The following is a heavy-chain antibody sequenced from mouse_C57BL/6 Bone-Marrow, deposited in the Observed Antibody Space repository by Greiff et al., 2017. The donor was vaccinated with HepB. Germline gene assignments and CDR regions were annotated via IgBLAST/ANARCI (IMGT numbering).Heavy chain of an antibody. CDR1: GFTFSSYG. Sequence: EVKVVESGGDLVKPGGSLKLSCAASGFTFSSYGMSWVRQTPDKRLEWVATISSGGSYTYYPGSVKGRFNISRDNAKNTLYLQMSSLKYEEKDMYYCARLPLYYYGSRWYFDVWGTGTTVTVSS. D-gene: IGHD1-1*01. CDR2: ISSGGSYT. V-gene: IGHV5-6*01. J-gene: IGHJ1*03. CDR3: ARLPLYYYGSRWYFDV.